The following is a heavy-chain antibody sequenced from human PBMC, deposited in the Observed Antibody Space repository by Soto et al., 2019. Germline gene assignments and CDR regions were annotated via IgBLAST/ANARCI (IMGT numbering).Heavy chain of an antibody. Sequence: GESLKISCKGSGYNFANYWIGWVRQVPGKGLEWMGVIFPGDSDTKNSPSLQGQITMSVDKSNSSAYLQWRSLKASDTAMYYCAAGYSTGLDAFDLWARGHWSPSPQ. CDR3: AAGYSTGLDAFDL. V-gene: IGHV5-51*01. J-gene: IGHJ3*01. CDR1: GYNFANYW. CDR2: IFPGDSDT. D-gene: IGHD2-8*02.